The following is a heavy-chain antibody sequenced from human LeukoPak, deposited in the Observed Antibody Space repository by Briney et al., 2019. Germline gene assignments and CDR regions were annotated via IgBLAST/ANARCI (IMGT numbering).Heavy chain of an antibody. J-gene: IGHJ4*02. D-gene: IGHD2-21*01. V-gene: IGHV2-5*02. Sequence: SGPTLVNPPQTLTLTFTFSGISLSTTDLGVGWIRQPPGNALEWLTLILWADDKRYSPPLKSRLTITQHTSKNHVVLTLTTIDPSDTATYYCAHKCGGDCSAGFDHWGQGILVTLPS. CDR3: AHKCGGDCSAGFDH. CDR1: GISLSTTDLG. CDR2: ILWADDK.